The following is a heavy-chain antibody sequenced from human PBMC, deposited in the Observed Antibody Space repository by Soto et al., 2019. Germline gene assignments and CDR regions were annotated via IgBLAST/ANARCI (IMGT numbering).Heavy chain of an antibody. CDR1: GVTFSSYA. CDR2: ISGSGGST. V-gene: IGHV3-23*01. Sequence: PWGSLRLSRAASGVTFSSYAMSWVRLAPGKGLEWVSAISGSGGSTYYADSVKGRFTISRDNSKNTLYLQMNSLRAEDTGRYYCARLLGRTTGDYFDSWGQGTLVT. CDR3: ARLLGRTTGDYFDS. D-gene: IGHD2-8*02. J-gene: IGHJ4*02.